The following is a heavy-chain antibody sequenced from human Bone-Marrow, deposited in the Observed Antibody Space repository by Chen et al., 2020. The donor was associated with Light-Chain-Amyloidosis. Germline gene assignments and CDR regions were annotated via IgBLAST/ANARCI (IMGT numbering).Heavy chain of an antibody. J-gene: IGHJ5*02. Sequence: QLQLQESGPGMVKPSETLSLTCTVSGGPISHNIYYWAWIRQPPGQGLEWIGSVYYTGSAYYSPSLKSRVTMSVDTSRNQFSLGLSSVTAADTAIYFCARDTHYDFQNGPLSWFDPWGRGALVTVSS. CDR1: GGPISHNIYY. CDR2: VYYTGSA. V-gene: IGHV4-39*07. D-gene: IGHD3-3*01. CDR3: ARDTHYDFQNGPLSWFDP.